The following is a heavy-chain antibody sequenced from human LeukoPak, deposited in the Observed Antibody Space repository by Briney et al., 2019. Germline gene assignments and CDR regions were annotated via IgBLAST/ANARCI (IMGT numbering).Heavy chain of an antibody. V-gene: IGHV4-59*01. D-gene: IGHD2-15*01. CDR2: IYYSGST. CDR3: ARESVAANYFDY. Sequence: SETLSLTCTVSGGSIGSYYWSWIRQPPGKGLEWIGYIYYSGSTNYNPSLKSRVTISVDTSKNQFSLKLSSVTAADTAVYYCARESVAANYFDYWGQGTLVTVSS. J-gene: IGHJ4*02. CDR1: GGSIGSYY.